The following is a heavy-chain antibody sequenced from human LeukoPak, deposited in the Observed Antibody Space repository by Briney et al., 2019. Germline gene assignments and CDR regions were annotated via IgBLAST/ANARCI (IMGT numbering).Heavy chain of an antibody. V-gene: IGHV3-48*02. CDR1: GFTFSSYS. CDR2: ITASGTAM. Sequence: GGSLRLSCAASGFTFSSYSMNWVRQAPGKGLEWVSHITASGTAMFYADSVKGRFTISRDNAKNSLYLQMNSLRDEGTAVYYCARAVGYCSGGSCQRAYYYYYGMDVWGQGTTVTVSS. D-gene: IGHD2-15*01. J-gene: IGHJ6*02. CDR3: ARAVGYCSGGSCQRAYYYYYGMDV.